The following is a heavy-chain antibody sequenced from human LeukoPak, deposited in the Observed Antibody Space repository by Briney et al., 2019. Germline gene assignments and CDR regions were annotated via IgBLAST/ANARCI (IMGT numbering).Heavy chain of an antibody. Sequence: WGSLRLSCAASGFTFSSYAMSSVRQAPGKGLEWVSAISGSGGSTYYADSVKGRFTISRDNSKNTLYLQMNSLRAEDTAVYYCAKGDDYVWGSYRYTPFDYWGQGTLVTVSS. CDR2: ISGSGGST. CDR3: AKGDDYVWGSYRYTPFDY. J-gene: IGHJ4*02. V-gene: IGHV3-23*01. CDR1: GFTFSSYA. D-gene: IGHD3-16*02.